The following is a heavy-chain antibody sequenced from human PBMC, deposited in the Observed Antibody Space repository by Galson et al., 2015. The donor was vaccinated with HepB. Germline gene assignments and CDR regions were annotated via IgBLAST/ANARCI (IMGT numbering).Heavy chain of an antibody. Sequence: SLRLSCAASGFTFSSYAMHWVRQAPGKGLEWVAVISYDGSNKYYADSVKGRFTISRDNSKNTLYLQMNSLRAEDTAVYYCAREGDSGWYVGLNWFDPWGQGTLVTVSS. CDR3: AREGDSGWYVGLNWFDP. V-gene: IGHV3-30*04. J-gene: IGHJ5*02. CDR2: ISYDGSNK. D-gene: IGHD6-19*01. CDR1: GFTFSSYA.